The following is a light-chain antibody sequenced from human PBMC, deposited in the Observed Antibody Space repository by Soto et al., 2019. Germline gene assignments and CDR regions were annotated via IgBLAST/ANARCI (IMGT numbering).Light chain of an antibody. CDR1: SSDIGGYNY. Sequence: QSVLTLPASVSGSPGQSITISCTGTSSDIGGYNYVSWYQQHPGKAPKLMIYGVTNRPSGVSNRFSGSKSGNTASLTISGLQAEDEADYYCRLYTIPSTTYVFGTGTKVTVL. V-gene: IGLV2-14*01. J-gene: IGLJ1*01. CDR3: RLYTIPSTTYV. CDR2: GVT.